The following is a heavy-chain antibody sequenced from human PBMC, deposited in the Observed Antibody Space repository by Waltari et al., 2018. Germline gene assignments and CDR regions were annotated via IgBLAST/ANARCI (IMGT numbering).Heavy chain of an antibody. CDR1: GGSFSGYY. J-gene: IGHJ4*02. CDR3: ARANIQFGVDY. CDR2: IYYSGST. D-gene: IGHD3-3*01. V-gene: IGHV4-34*01. Sequence: QVQLQQWGAGLLKPSETLSITCAVYGGSFSGYYWSWIRQPPGKGLEWIGYIYYSGSTYYNPSLKSRVTISVDTSKNQFSLKLSSVTAADTAVYYCARANIQFGVDYWGQGTLVTVSS.